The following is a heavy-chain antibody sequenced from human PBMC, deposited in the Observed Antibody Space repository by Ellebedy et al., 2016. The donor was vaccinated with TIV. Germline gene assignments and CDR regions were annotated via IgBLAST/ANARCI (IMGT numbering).Heavy chain of an antibody. J-gene: IGHJ6*02. Sequence: AASVKVSCKASGYIFTSYGMTWVRQAPGQGLEWMGWISVYDDKTNYAQKFKGRVTMTTDTSTNTAYMELSSLTSEDTAVYYCARFRGLIAVAGTTVYGLDVWGQGTTVTVSS. CDR1: GYIFTSYG. CDR2: ISVYDDKT. V-gene: IGHV1-18*04. CDR3: ARFRGLIAVAGTTVYGLDV. D-gene: IGHD6-19*01.